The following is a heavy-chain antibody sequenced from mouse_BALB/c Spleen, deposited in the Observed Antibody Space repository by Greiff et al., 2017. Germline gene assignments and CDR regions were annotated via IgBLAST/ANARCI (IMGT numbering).Heavy chain of an antibody. CDR1: GFNIKDTY. V-gene: IGHV14-3*02. CDR2: IDPANGNT. CDR3: ARDDGYYEGGAMDY. J-gene: IGHJ4*01. D-gene: IGHD2-3*01. Sequence: EVQLQESGAELVKPGASVKLSCTASGFNIKDTYMHWVKQRPEQGLEWIGRIDPANGNTKYDPKFQGKATITADTSSNTAYLPLSSLTSEDTAVYYCARDDGYYEGGAMDYWGQGTSVTVSS.